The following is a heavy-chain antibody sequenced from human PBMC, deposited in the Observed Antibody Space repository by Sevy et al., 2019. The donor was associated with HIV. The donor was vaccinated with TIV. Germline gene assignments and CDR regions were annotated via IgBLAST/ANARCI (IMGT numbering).Heavy chain of an antibody. V-gene: IGHV3-30*18. CDR1: GFTFSSYG. D-gene: IGHD4-17*01. Sequence: GGSLRLSCAASGFTFSSYGMHWVRQAPGKGLEWVAVISYDGSNKYYADSVKGRFTISRDNSKNTLYLQMNSLRAEDTAVYYCANDYGGNSYYYHGMDVWGQGTTVTVSS. CDR3: ANDYGGNSYYYHGMDV. CDR2: ISYDGSNK. J-gene: IGHJ6*02.